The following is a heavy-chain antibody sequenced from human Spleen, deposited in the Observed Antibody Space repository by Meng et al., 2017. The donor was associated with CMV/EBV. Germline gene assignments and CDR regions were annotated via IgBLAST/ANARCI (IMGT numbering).Heavy chain of an antibody. V-gene: IGHV3-21*04. J-gene: IGHJ3*02. CDR3: ARDPMTGWGNQAFDI. D-gene: IGHD7-27*01. CDR2: ISTDSRYI. Sequence: GESLKISCAASGFTFSLYSMSWVRQSPGKGLEWVSSISTDSRYIKYADSMRGRFTVSRDNAKNSLYLQMDTLRAEDTAAYYCARDPMTGWGNQAFDIRGHGTMVTVSS. CDR1: GFTFSLYS.